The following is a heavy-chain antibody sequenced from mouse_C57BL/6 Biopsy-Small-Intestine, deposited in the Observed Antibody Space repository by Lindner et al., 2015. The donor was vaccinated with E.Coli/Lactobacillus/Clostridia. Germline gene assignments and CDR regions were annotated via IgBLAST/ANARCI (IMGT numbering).Heavy chain of an antibody. CDR3: ARHEDYDY. V-gene: IGHV5-6*01. CDR2: ISSGGSYT. D-gene: IGHD2-13*01. Sequence: VQLQESGGDLVKPGGSLKLSCAASGFTFSNYGMSWVRQTPDKRLEWVATISSGGSYTYYPDSVQGRFTISRDNAKNTLLLQMSSLKSEDSAIYYCARHEDYDYWGQGTTLTVSS. CDR1: GFTFSNYG. J-gene: IGHJ2*01.